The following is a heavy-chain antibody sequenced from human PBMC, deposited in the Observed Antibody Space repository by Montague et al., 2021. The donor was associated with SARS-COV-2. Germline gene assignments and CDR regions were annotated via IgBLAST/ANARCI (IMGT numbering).Heavy chain of an antibody. D-gene: IGHD6-13*01. CDR3: ARSSNCWYAIFGHYGMDF. V-gene: IGHV3-7*01. Sequence: KKKRNEKSYVDSVKGRFTISRDNAKDSLYLQLNSLRAEDTALYYCARSSNCWYAIFGHYGMDFWGQGTTVTVSS. J-gene: IGHJ6*02. CDR2: KKKRNEK.